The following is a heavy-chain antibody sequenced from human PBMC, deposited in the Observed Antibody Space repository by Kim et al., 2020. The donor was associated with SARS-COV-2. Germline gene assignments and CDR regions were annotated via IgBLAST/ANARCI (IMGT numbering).Heavy chain of an antibody. V-gene: IGHV1-18*01. CDR2: ISAYNGNT. CDR3: ARQLFSGWFSNGMDV. J-gene: IGHJ6*02. Sequence: ASVKVSCTASGYTFTSYGISWVRQAPGQGLEWMGWISAYNGNTNYAQKLQGRVTMTTDTSTSTAYMELRSLRSDDTAVYYCARQLFSGWFSNGMDVWGQETTVTVSS. CDR1: GYTFTSYG. D-gene: IGHD6-19*01.